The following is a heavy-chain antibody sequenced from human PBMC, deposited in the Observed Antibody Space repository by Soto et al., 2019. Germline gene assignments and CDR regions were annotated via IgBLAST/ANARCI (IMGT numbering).Heavy chain of an antibody. CDR2: IYTSGST. J-gene: IGHJ4*02. Sequence: QVQLQESGPGLVKPSETLSLTCTVSGGSISSYYWSWIRQPAGKGLEWIGRIYTSGSTNYNPSLTSRVTMPVDTSKNQLSLKLSSVTAADTAVYYCARENQGIAAALHYWGQGTLVTVSS. CDR1: GGSISSYY. D-gene: IGHD6-13*01. V-gene: IGHV4-4*07. CDR3: ARENQGIAAALHY.